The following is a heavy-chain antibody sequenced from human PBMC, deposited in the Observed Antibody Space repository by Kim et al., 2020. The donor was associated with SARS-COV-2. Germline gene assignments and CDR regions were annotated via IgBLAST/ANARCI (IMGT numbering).Heavy chain of an antibody. CDR3: ARATKERGWDSDL. J-gene: IGHJ2*01. CDR2: IYYSGST. CDR1: GGSISSYY. V-gene: IGHV4-59*13. Sequence: SETLSLTCTVSGGSISSYYWSWIRQPPGKGLEWIGYIYYSGSTNYNPSLKSRVPISVDTSKNQFSLKLSSVTAADTAAYDCARATKERGWDSDLLGRGTL. D-gene: IGHD5-12*01.